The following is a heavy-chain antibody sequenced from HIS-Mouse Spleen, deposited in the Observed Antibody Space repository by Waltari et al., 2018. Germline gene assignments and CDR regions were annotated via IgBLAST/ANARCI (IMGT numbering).Heavy chain of an antibody. CDR3: ARATYDILTGDYFDY. D-gene: IGHD3-9*01. J-gene: IGHJ4*02. CDR1: GFTFSSYW. V-gene: IGHV3-74*01. CDR2: INSEGSST. Sequence: EVQLVESGGGLVQPGGSLRLSCAASGFTFSSYWMHWVRQAPGKGLGWGSRINSEGSSTSYADSVKGRFTISRDNAKNTLYLQMNSLRAEDTAVYYCARATYDILTGDYFDYWGQGTLVTVSS.